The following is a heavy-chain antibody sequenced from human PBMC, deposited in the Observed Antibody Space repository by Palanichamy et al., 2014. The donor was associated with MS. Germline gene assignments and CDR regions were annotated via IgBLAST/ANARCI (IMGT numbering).Heavy chain of an antibody. V-gene: IGHV4-59*08. CDR1: GGSISSYY. J-gene: IGHJ6*02. CDR3: ARCPGATPYYYYGMDV. CDR2: IYYSGST. Sequence: GPGLVKPSETLSLTCTVSGGSISSYYWSWIRQPPGKGLEWIGYIYYSGSTNYNPSLKSRVTISVDTSKNQFSLKLSSVTAADTAVYYCARCPGATPYYYYGMDVWGQGTTVTVSS. D-gene: IGHD1-26*01.